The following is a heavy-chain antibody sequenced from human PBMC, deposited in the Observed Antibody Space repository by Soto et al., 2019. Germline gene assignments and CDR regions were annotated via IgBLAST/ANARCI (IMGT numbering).Heavy chain of an antibody. CDR1: GFTFSNYA. V-gene: IGHV3-23*01. CDR2: IRETGNT. Sequence: GGSLRLSCAASGFTFSNYAMSWIRQAPGKGLEWVSTIRETGNTYYADSVRGRFATSRDNSENTLYLQMSSLRAEDTAVYYCAKQQMGVIRALDYWGQGTLVTVPS. J-gene: IGHJ4*02. D-gene: IGHD1-26*01. CDR3: AKQQMGVIRALDY.